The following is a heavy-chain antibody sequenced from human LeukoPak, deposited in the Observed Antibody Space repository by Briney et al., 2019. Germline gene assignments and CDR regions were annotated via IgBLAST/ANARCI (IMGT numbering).Heavy chain of an antibody. CDR1: GFTFSDYY. J-gene: IGHJ1*01. CDR3: ARDIGSSSWHEGYFQH. D-gene: IGHD6-13*01. Sequence: AGGSLRPSCAASGFTFSDYYMSWIRQAPGKGLEWVSYISSSGSTIYYADSVKGRFTISRDNAKNSLYLQMNSLRAEDTAVYYCARDIGSSSWHEGYFQHWGQGTLVTVSS. V-gene: IGHV3-11*01. CDR2: ISSSGSTI.